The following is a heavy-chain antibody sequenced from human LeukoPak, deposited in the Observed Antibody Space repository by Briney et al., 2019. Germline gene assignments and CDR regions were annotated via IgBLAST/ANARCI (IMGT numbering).Heavy chain of an antibody. CDR2: INPNSGGT. CDR3: ARAYCSGGSCLLYNWFDP. Sequence: ASVKVSRKASGYTFTGYYMHWVRQAPGQGLEWMGRINPNSGGTNYAQKFQGRVTMTRDTSISTAYMELSRLRSDDTAVYYCARAYCSGGSCLLYNWFDPWGQGTLVTVSS. V-gene: IGHV1-2*06. J-gene: IGHJ5*02. D-gene: IGHD2-15*01. CDR1: GYTFTGYY.